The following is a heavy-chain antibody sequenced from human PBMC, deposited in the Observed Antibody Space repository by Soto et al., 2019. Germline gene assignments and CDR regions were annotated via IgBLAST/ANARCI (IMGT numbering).Heavy chain of an antibody. V-gene: IGHV3-11*01. CDR2: ITSSGSTI. D-gene: IGHD6-19*01. Sequence: PGGSLRLSCAASGFTFSDYYMSWIRQAPGKGLEWVSYITSSGSTIYYADSVEGRFTISRDNAKNSLYLQMNSLRAEDTAVYYCARENEQWVAADNWGQGTLVTSPQ. CDR3: ARENEQWVAADN. CDR1: GFTFSDYY. J-gene: IGHJ4*02.